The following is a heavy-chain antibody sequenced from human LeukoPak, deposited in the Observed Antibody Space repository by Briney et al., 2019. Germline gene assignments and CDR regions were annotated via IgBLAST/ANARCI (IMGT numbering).Heavy chain of an antibody. Sequence: PGGSLRLSCAASGFTFSSYGMHWVRQAPGKGLEWVAVIWYDGSNKYYADSVKGRFTISRDNSKNTLYMQMNSLRAEDTAVYYCAKSFISSSSPWFDPWGQGTMVTVSS. CDR3: AKSFISSSSPWFDP. J-gene: IGHJ5*02. D-gene: IGHD6-6*01. CDR2: IWYDGSNK. V-gene: IGHV3-33*06. CDR1: GFTFSSYG.